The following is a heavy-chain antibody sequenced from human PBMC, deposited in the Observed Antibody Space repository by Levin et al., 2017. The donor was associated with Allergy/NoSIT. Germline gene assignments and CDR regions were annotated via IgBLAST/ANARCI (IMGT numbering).Heavy chain of an antibody. D-gene: IGHD5-24*01. V-gene: IGHV4-59*01. CDR2: VYFSGST. Sequence: SETLSLTCTVSGDSISSYYWSWIRQPPGKGLEWIGYVYFSGSTSYNPSLKSRVTLSVDTSNNQFSLRLSSVTAADTAVYYCATDGYYGMDVWGQGTTVTVSS. CDR3: ATDGYYGMDV. J-gene: IGHJ6*02. CDR1: GDSISSYY.